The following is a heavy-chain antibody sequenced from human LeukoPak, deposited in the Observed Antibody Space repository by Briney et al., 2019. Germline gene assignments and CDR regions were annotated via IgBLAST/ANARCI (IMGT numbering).Heavy chain of an antibody. CDR2: IYYSGST. CDR1: GGSISSDDYY. V-gene: IGHV4-30-4*08. J-gene: IGHJ4*02. Sequence: SETLSLTCTVSGGSISSDDYYWSWIRQPPGKGLEWIGYIYYSGSTNYNPSLKSRVTISVDTSKNQFSLKLSSVTAADTAVYYCARGPFYYDSTENYWGQGTLVTVSS. CDR3: ARGPFYYDSTENY. D-gene: IGHD3-22*01.